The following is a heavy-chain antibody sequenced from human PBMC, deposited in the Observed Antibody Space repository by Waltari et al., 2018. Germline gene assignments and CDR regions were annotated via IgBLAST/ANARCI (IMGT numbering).Heavy chain of an antibody. CDR2: IIPILGIA. D-gene: IGHD1-26*01. J-gene: IGHJ4*02. CDR3: ARSPAFTCRVGAMGRGFDY. CDR1: GGTFSSYT. V-gene: IGHV1-69*02. Sequence: QVQLVQSGAEVQKPGSSVKFSCKASGGTFSSYTISWVRQAPGPGLEWMGRIIPILGIANYAQQFQGRVTSTADKSTSTAEMELSSLRSEDTAVYYCARSPAFTCRVGAMGRGFDYWGQGTLVTVSS.